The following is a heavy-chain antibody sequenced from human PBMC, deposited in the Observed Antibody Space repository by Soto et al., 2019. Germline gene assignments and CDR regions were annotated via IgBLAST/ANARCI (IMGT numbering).Heavy chain of an antibody. CDR2: INHNERT. CDR3: ARAVSMRLAVQEDAPDKHEFDE. Sequence: SGSLSLTCTVSGGSILSYYWSWIRQPPGKGLEWIGEINHNERTNENPSFKSRVSISVDTSKNQFSLKLRSLTAADAAVYYCARAVSMRLAVQEDAPDKHEFDEWGQGTRVTV. D-gene: IGHD3-22*01. J-gene: IGHJ4*02. V-gene: IGHV4-34*01. CDR1: GGSILSYY.